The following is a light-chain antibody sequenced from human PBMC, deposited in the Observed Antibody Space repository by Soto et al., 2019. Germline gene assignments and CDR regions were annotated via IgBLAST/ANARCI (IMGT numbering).Light chain of an antibody. V-gene: IGKV1-6*01. Sequence: AIQMTQSPSSLSASVGDRVTITCRASQGIKNDLGWYQQKPGRAPMLLIYVASNLQSGVPSRFSGSGSGTDFTLTISSLQPEDFATYYCLQDYSYPLTFGGGTKVEIK. CDR1: QGIKND. CDR2: VAS. CDR3: LQDYSYPLT. J-gene: IGKJ4*01.